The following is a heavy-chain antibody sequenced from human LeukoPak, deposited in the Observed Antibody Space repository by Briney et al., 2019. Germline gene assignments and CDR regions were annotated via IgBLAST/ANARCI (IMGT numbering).Heavy chain of an antibody. D-gene: IGHD4-17*01. CDR1: GFTFSSYA. J-gene: IGHJ3*01. Sequence: GGSLRLSCAASGFTFSSYAMSWVRQAPGKGLEWVSAISGSGGSTYYADSVKGRFTISRDNSKNTLYLQMNSLRAEDTAVYYCANDYGDYVVGFDXWGQGTMVTVSS. CDR3: ANDYGDYVVGFDX. V-gene: IGHV3-23*01. CDR2: ISGSGGST.